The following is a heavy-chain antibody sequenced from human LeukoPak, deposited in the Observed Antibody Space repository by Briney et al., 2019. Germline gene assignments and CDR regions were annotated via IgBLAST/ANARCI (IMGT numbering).Heavy chain of an antibody. CDR3: ARGYYGDYVSDSYFQH. V-gene: IGHV4-59*01. Sequence: SETLSLTCTVSGGSISSYYWSWIRQPPGKGLEWIGYVYYSGSTNYNPSLKSRVTISVDTSKNQFSLKLSSLTASYPAVYCCARGYYGDYVSDSYFQHWGQGTLVTVSS. CDR2: VYYSGST. D-gene: IGHD4-17*01. CDR1: GGSISSYY. J-gene: IGHJ1*01.